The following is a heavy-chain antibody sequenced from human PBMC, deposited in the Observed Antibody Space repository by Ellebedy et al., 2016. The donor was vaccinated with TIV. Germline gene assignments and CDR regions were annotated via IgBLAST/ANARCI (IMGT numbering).Heavy chain of an antibody. Sequence: MPSETLSLTCSVSGYSISSGYYWYWIRQTPGKGREWIGTISYSGHTYYNTSLKKRVTISRDTSKNHSSLNLSSVTATDTAVYFCARTAYGSGSSYLENPLAYWGQGILVTVSS. CDR1: GYSISSGYY. V-gene: IGHV4-38-2*01. J-gene: IGHJ4*02. CDR3: ARTAYGSGSSYLENPLAY. CDR2: ISYSGHT. D-gene: IGHD3-10*01.